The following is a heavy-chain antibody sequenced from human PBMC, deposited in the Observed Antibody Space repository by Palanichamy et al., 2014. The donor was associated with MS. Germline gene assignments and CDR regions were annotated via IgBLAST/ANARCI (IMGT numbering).Heavy chain of an antibody. CDR2: IYSGGST. CDR3: AMAGTYYYYYMDV. V-gene: IGHV3-53*01. Sequence: EVQLVESGGGLIQPGGSLRLSCAASGFTVSSNYMSWVRQVPGKGLEWVSVIYSGGSTYYADSVKGRFTISRDNSKNTLYLQMNSLRAEDTAVYYCAMAGTYYYYYMDVWGKGTTVTVSS. CDR1: GFTVSSNY. J-gene: IGHJ6*03. D-gene: IGHD6-19*01.